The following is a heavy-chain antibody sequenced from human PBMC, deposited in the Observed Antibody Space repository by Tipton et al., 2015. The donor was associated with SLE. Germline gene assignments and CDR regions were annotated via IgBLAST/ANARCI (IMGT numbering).Heavy chain of an antibody. CDR2: TYYRSKWHD. CDR1: GDSVSSISTA. Sequence: GLVKPSQTLSLTCAISGDSVSSISTAWNWIRQSPSRGLEWLGRTYYRSKWHDEYAVSVKSRININPDTSENHISLQLNSVTPEDTAVYYCARGRGGMFDTWGQGTMVTVSS. CDR3: ARGRGGMFDT. J-gene: IGHJ3*02. V-gene: IGHV6-1*01. D-gene: IGHD6-13*01.